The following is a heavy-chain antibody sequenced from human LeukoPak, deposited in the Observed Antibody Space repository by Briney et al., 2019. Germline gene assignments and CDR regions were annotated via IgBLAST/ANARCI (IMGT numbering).Heavy chain of an antibody. CDR2: ISGGGGST. J-gene: IGHJ4*02. CDR3: AKLGPYCSSTSCYIDY. CDR1: GFTFSSYA. D-gene: IGHD2-2*02. Sequence: GGSLRLSCAASGFTFSSYAMSWVRQAPGKGLEWVSAISGGGGSTYYADSVKGRFTISRDNSKNTLYLQMNSLRAEDTAVYYCAKLGPYCSSTSCYIDYWGQGTLVTVSS. V-gene: IGHV3-23*01.